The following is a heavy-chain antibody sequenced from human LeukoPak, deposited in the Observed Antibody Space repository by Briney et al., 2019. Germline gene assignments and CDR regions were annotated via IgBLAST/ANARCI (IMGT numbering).Heavy chain of an antibody. V-gene: IGHV1-2*06. Sequence: ASVKVSCKASGYTFTDYYMHWVRQAPGQGLEWMGRINPNSGGTNYAQKFQGRVTMTRDTSISTAYMELSRLRSDDTAVYYCARALTTVTTNYWRQGTLVTVSS. CDR1: GYTFTDYY. J-gene: IGHJ4*02. CDR2: INPNSGGT. D-gene: IGHD4-17*01. CDR3: ARALTTVTTNY.